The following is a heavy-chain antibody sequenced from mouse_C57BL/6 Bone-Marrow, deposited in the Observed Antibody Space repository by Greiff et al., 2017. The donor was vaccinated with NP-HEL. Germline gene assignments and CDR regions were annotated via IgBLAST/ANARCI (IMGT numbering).Heavy chain of an antibody. V-gene: IGHV1-66*01. CDR3: AREGVYYGNYVYAMDY. J-gene: IGHJ4*01. D-gene: IGHD2-1*01. Sequence: QVQLQQSGPELVKPGASVKISCKASGYSFTSYYIHWVKQRPGQGLEWIGWIYPGSGNTKYNEKFKGKATLTADTSSSTAYMQLSSLTSEDSAVYYCAREGVYYGNYVYAMDYWGQGTSVTVS. CDR2: IYPGSGNT. CDR1: GYSFTSYY.